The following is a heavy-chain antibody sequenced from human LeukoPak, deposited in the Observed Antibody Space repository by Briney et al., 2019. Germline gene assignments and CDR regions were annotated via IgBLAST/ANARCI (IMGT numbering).Heavy chain of an antibody. J-gene: IGHJ4*02. CDR2: INHSGST. CDR1: GGSFSGYY. D-gene: IGHD1-26*01. CDR3: ARESGSHYYYFDY. Sequence: SETLSLTCAVYGGSFSGYYWSWIRQPPGKGLEWIGEINHSGSTNYNPSFKSRVTISVDTSKNQFSLKLSSVTAADTAVYYCARESGSHYYYFDYWGQGTLVTVSS. V-gene: IGHV4-34*01.